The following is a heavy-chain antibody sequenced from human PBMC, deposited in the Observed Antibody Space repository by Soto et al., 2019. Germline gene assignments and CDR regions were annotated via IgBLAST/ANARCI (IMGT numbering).Heavy chain of an antibody. J-gene: IGHJ3*01. V-gene: IGHV4-4*02. CDR1: GGSISSSHW. D-gene: IGHD3-9*01. CDR3: ARVVLTITRGAFDA. CDR2: ISHSGTS. Sequence: QVQLQESGPGLVKPLGTLSLTCAVSGGSISSSHWWTWVRQSPGKGLEYIGEISHSGTSNSNPSLKSRVTLSVDKSKNHFSLTLTSVTAADTAVYYCARVVLTITRGAFDAWGQGTLVIVSS.